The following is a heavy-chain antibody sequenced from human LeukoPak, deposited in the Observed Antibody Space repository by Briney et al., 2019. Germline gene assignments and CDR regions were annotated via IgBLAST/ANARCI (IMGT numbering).Heavy chain of an antibody. Sequence: GGSLRLSCAASGFTFSSYAMHWVRQAPGKGLEWVAFIHYDGSNKFYVDSLNGRFTISRDNSKSTVFLQMNSLRPEGTAVYYCAKVHGLFSSGWPFYFDSWGQGTLVTVSS. V-gene: IGHV3-30*02. CDR1: GFTFSSYA. CDR3: AKVHGLFSSGWPFYFDS. CDR2: IHYDGSNK. D-gene: IGHD6-19*01. J-gene: IGHJ4*02.